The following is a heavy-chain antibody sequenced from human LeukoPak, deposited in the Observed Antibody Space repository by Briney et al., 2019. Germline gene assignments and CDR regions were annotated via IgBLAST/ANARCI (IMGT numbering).Heavy chain of an antibody. V-gene: IGHV4-39*07. CDR3: ARGHRAWFDP. D-gene: IGHD1-14*01. Sequence: PSQTLSLTCTVSGGSISSGSYYWSWIRQPPGKGLEWIGEINHSGSTNYNPSLKSRVTISVDTSKNQFSLKLSSVTAADTAVYYCARGHRAWFDPWGQGTLVTVSS. J-gene: IGHJ5*02. CDR1: GGSISSGSYY. CDR2: INHSGST.